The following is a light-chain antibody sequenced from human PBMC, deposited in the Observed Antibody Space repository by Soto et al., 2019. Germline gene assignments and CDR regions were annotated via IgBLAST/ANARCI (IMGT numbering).Light chain of an antibody. V-gene: IGKV3-20*01. Sequence: EIVLTQSPGTLSLSPGERATLSCRASESVANRYLAWYQQKPGQAPRLLIYGVSSRATGIPDRFSGSGSVTDFTLTISRLEPEDFAVYYCQQYGRSHSFGGGTKVEIK. J-gene: IGKJ4*01. CDR1: ESVANRY. CDR2: GVS. CDR3: QQYGRSHS.